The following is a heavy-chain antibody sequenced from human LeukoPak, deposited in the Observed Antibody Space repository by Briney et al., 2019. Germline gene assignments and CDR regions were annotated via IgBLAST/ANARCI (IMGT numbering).Heavy chain of an antibody. D-gene: IGHD6-6*01. J-gene: IGHJ6*03. CDR1: GGTFSSYA. CDR2: IIPIFGTA. Sequence: GASVKVSCKASGGTFSSYAISWVRQAPGQGLEWMGGIIPIFGTANYAQKFQGRVTITTDESTSTAYMELSSLRSEDTAVYYCARARRAGSRPYYYYMDVWGKGTTVTVSS. CDR3: ARARRAGSRPYYYYMDV. V-gene: IGHV1-69*05.